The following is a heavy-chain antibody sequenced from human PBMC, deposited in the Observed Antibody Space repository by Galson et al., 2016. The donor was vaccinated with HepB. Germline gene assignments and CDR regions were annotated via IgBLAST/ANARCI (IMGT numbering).Heavy chain of an antibody. J-gene: IGHJ4*02. CDR3: VKDMGSNGLLVFDF. D-gene: IGHD6-13*01. CDR1: GFTFSNYA. Sequence: SLRLSCAGSGFTFSNYAMHWVRQTPGKGLEWVAVVSFDGSDKDYADSLKDRLTISRDNSRNTLIRQMSSLTAADTAMYYCVKDMGSNGLLVFDFWGQGTLVTVSS. V-gene: IGHV3-30*18. CDR2: VSFDGSDK.